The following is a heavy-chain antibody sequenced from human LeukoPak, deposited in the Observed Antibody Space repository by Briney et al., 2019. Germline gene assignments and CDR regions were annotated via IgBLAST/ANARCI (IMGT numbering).Heavy chain of an antibody. J-gene: IGHJ4*02. CDR3: ARGHVVGAHVCYFDY. V-gene: IGHV3-64*01. CDR1: GFTFSNYP. Sequence: PGGSLRPSCAASGFTFSNYPMYWVRQAPGKGLEYVSAISSDGGNTYYANSVKGRFTISRDNSMNTLYLQMGSLRAEDLAVYYCARGHVVGAHVCYFDYWGQGTLVTVSS. D-gene: IGHD1-26*01. CDR2: ISSDGGNT.